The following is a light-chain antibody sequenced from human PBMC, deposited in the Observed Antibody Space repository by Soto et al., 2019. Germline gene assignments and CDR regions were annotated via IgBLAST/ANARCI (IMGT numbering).Light chain of an antibody. CDR3: QKYNDYWT. Sequence: DIQMTQSPSTLSASVGDRVTITCRASRSVSGRLAWYQHRPGKAPDVLIYQASNLAGGVPSRFTGSGSGTEFTLTISSLQPDDSATFYCQKYNDYWTFGQGTKVEIK. J-gene: IGKJ1*01. CDR1: RSVSGR. CDR2: QAS. V-gene: IGKV1-5*03.